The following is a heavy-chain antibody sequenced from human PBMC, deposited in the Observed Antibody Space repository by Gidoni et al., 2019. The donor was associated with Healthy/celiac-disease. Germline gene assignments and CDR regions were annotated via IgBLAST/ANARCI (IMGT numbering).Heavy chain of an antibody. CDR2: ISSSSSYI. D-gene: IGHD6-6*01. CDR1: GSTFRSSS. V-gene: IGHV3-21*01. Sequence: EVQLVESGGGLVKPGGSLRRSCAASGSTFRSSSMNWVRQAQGKGLEWVSSISSSSSYIYYADSVKGRFTISRDNAKNSLYLQMNSLRAEDTAVYYCARDAYLEYSSSPGMDVWGQGTTVTVSS. J-gene: IGHJ6*02. CDR3: ARDAYLEYSSSPGMDV.